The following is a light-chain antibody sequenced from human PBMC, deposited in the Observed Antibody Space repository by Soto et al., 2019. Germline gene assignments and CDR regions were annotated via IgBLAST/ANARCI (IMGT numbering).Light chain of an antibody. Sequence: EIVLTQSPGTLSFSPGERATLSCRASQSVSNNYLAWYQQKPGQAPRRLIFGASWRATGIPDRFSGSGSGTDFHLTISRLEPEDFAVYYCHQYGTSPTFGQWAKVEIK. CDR3: HQYGTSPT. V-gene: IGKV3-20*01. CDR1: QSVSNNY. CDR2: GAS. J-gene: IGKJ1*01.